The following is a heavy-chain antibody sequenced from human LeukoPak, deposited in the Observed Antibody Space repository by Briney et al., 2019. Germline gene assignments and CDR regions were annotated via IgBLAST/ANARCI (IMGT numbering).Heavy chain of an antibody. CDR2: IYYSENT. V-gene: IGHV4-30-4*01. D-gene: IGHD3-10*01. CDR3: ARTYGSGTDPRSFDY. Sequence: PSETLSLTCTVSGGSTNNADYYWSWIRQPPGKGLEWIGYIYYSENTYYNPSLKSRVIISVDTSKNQFSLKLSSVTAADTAVYYCARTYGSGTDPRSFDYWGQGTLVTVSS. CDR1: GGSTNNADYY. J-gene: IGHJ4*02.